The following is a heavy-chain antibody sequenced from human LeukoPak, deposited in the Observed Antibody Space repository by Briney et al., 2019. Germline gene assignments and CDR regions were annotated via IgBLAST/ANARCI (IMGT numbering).Heavy chain of an antibody. D-gene: IGHD3-22*01. CDR1: GGTFSSYA. CDR3: ARDYYDSSGSLDY. CDR2: IIPIFGTA. V-gene: IGHV1-69*13. Sequence: SVKVSCKASGGTFSSYAISWVRQAPGQGLEWMGGIIPIFGTANYAQKFQGRVTITADESTSTAYMELSSLRSEDTAVYYCARDYYDSSGSLDYWGQGTLVTVSS. J-gene: IGHJ4*02.